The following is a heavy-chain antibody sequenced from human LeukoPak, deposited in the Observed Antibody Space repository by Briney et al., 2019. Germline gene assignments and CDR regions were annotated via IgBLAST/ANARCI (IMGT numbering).Heavy chain of an antibody. CDR1: GGTFSSSA. CDR3: ARTTTVVTPWADNDH. CDR2: INTIFGTA. Sequence: SVKVSCKASGGTFSSSAISWVRQAPGQGLERMGGINTIFGTAKYAQKFQGRVTITADESTSTAYMELSSLRSEDTAVYYCARTTTVVTPWADNDHWGQGTLVTVSS. J-gene: IGHJ4*02. V-gene: IGHV1-69*13. D-gene: IGHD4-23*01.